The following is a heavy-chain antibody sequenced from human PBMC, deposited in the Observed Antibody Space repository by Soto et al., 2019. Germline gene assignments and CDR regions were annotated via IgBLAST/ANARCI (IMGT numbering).Heavy chain of an antibody. CDR2: ISYDGSNK. D-gene: IGHD6-6*01. CDR1: GFTFSSYG. V-gene: IGHV3-30*18. J-gene: IGHJ4*02. Sequence: GGSLRLSCAASGFTFSSYGMHWVRQAPGKGLEWVAVISYDGSNKYYADSVKGRFTISRDNSKNTLYLQMNSLRAEGTAVYYCAKDRVQSVEQLDFDYWGQGTLVTVSS. CDR3: AKDRVQSVEQLDFDY.